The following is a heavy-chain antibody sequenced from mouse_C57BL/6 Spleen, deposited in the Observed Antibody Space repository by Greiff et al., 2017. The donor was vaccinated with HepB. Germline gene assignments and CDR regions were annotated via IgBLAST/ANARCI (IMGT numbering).Heavy chain of an antibody. CDR3: ATAYYYGSSYYAMDY. CDR2: IDPNSGGT. CDR1: GYTFTSYW. V-gene: IGHV1-72*01. D-gene: IGHD1-1*01. Sequence: VQLQQPGAELVKPGASVKLSCKASGYTFTSYWMHWVKQRPGRGLEWIGRIDPNSGGTKYNEKFKSKATLTVDKPSSTAYMQLSSLTSEDSAVYYCATAYYYGSSYYAMDYWGQGTSVTVSS. J-gene: IGHJ4*01.